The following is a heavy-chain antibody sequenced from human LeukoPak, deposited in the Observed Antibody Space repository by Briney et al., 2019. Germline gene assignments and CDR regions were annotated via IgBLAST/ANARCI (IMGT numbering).Heavy chain of an antibody. CDR1: GFTFSTYQ. D-gene: IGHD5-24*01. V-gene: IGHV3-48*03. Sequence: GGSLRLSCAASGFTFSTYQMNWVRQAPVKGLEWVSYISSSGSTIYYADSVKGRFTISRDNAKNSLYLQMNSLRAEDTAVYYCARDRDGYNFDYWGQGTLVTVSS. CDR2: ISSSGSTI. CDR3: ARDRDGYNFDY. J-gene: IGHJ4*02.